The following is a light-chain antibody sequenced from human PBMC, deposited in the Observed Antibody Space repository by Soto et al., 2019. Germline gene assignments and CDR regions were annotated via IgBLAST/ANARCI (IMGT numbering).Light chain of an antibody. CDR1: SSNIGDNT. CDR2: RND. Sequence: QSVLTQPPSASGTPGQSVTISCSGSSSNIGDNTVNWYQQLPGTAPKLLIYRNDQRSSGVPARFSGSKSGTSASLAINGLKSDDEADYYCAAWDDSVDGVLFGGGTQLTVL. J-gene: IGLJ7*01. CDR3: AAWDDSVDGVL. V-gene: IGLV1-44*01.